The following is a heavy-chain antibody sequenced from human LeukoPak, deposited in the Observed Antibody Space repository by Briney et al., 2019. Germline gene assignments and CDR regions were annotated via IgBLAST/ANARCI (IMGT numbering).Heavy chain of an antibody. CDR2: MYYRGST. CDR1: GGSISSSSYY. D-gene: IGHD3-22*01. J-gene: IGHJ6*02. V-gene: IGHV4-61*05. CDR3: ARGYSYYDSSGYPGRPPHMDV. Sequence: PSETLSLTCTVSGGSISSSSYYWGWVRQPPGRGLEWIGHMYYRGSTNFNPSLRSRVTMSLDTSKNQFSLKLSSVTAADTAVYYCARGYSYYDSSGYPGRPPHMDVWGQGTTVTVSS.